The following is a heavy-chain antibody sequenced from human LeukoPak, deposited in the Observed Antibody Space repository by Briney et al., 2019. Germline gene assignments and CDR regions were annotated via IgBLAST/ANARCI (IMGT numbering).Heavy chain of an antibody. CDR3: ARSSDYGDYD. J-gene: IGHJ4*02. CDR2: IYYSGRT. V-gene: IGHV4-31*03. Sequence: PSETLSLTCTVSGGSVNSGGYYWTWIHQHPGKGLEWLGYIYYSGRTYYNPSLKSRITISLGTSKNQFSLNLTSVSAADTAFYFCARSSDYGDYDWGQGTLITVSS. D-gene: IGHD4-17*01. CDR1: GGSVNSGGYY.